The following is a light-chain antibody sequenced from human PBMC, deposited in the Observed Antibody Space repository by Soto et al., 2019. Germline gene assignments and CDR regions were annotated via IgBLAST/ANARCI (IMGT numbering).Light chain of an antibody. V-gene: IGKV3D-20*02. CDR2: GAS. J-gene: IGKJ5*01. CDR3: QQRSIWPPIT. Sequence: EVVLTHSPGTLSLSPGDIATLSCGASQSVSSSYLAWYQQKPGQAPRLLIYGASSRATGIPDRFSGSGSGTDFTLTISSLEPEDFAVYYCQQRSIWPPITFGHGTRLEIK. CDR1: QSVSSSY.